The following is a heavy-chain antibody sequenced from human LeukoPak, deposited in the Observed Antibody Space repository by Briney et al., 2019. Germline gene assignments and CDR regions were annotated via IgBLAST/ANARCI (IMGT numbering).Heavy chain of an antibody. V-gene: IGHV1-69*05. CDR3: AGQTNVVVVARPAAGAFDI. D-gene: IGHD2-15*01. Sequence: SVKVSCKAYGGTFSSYAISWVRQAPGQGLEWMGGTIPIFGTANYAQKFQGRVTITTDESTSTAYMELSSLRSEDTAVYYCAGQTNVVVVARPAAGAFDIWGQGTMVTVSS. CDR2: TIPIFGTA. CDR1: GGTFSSYA. J-gene: IGHJ3*02.